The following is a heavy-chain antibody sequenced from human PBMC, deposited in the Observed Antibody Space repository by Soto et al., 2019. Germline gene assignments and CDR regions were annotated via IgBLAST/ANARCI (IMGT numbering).Heavy chain of an antibody. J-gene: IGHJ6*03. V-gene: IGHV4-34*01. CDR2: IKRSGGT. CDR1: GWSFSGYY. CDR3: ASVEGGGYMDV. Sequence: SETLSRTSAVEGWSFSGYYWSWILQPPGKGLEWIGEIKRSGGTNYNPSLKSRVTISVDTSKNQVSVKLSSVTAADAAVYYCASVEGGGYMDVWGKGPTVTVSS. D-gene: IGHD3-16*01.